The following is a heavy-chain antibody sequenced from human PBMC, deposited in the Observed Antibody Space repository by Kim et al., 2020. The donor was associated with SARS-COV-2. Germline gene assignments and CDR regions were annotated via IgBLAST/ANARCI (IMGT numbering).Heavy chain of an antibody. J-gene: IGHJ4*02. CDR3: ANTDSRVATLDPFDY. CDR1: GFTFSSYA. D-gene: IGHD1-1*01. V-gene: IGHV3-23*01. Sequence: GGSLRLSCAASGFTFSSYAMSWVRQAPGKGLEWVSAISGSGGSTYYADSVKGRFTISRDNSKNTLYLQMNSLRAEDTAVYYCANTDSRVATLDPFDYWGQGTLVTVSS. CDR2: ISGSGGST.